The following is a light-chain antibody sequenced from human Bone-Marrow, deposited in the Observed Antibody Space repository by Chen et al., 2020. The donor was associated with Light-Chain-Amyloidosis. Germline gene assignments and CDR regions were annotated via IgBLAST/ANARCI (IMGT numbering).Light chain of an antibody. CDR1: NIGSTS. J-gene: IGLJ3*02. Sequence: SYVLTQPSSVSVAPGQTATIACGGNNIGSTSVLWYQQPPGQAPLLVVYDDSDRPSGIPERLSGSNSGNTATLTISRVEAGDEADYYCQVWDRSSDRPVFGGGTKLTVL. V-gene: IGLV3-21*02. CDR2: DDS. CDR3: QVWDRSSDRPV.